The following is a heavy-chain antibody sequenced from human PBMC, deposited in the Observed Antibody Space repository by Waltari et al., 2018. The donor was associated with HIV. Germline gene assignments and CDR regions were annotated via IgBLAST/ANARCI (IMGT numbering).Heavy chain of an antibody. D-gene: IGHD3-16*01. CDR3: ASPPARGTWFDS. V-gene: IGHV1-69*02. Sequence: QVQLVHSGAGVRKSGSSVRVYCKASGERWKGYTVMWVRQDPGQGLEWMGRLEGAWRSVAIIGVPKYSEKLRGMGIISRDAVTNTAVMELSSLRVDDTAVYYCASPPARGTWFDSWGQGSLVIVSS. CDR1: GERWKGYT. J-gene: IGHJ5*01. CDR2: SVAIIGVP.